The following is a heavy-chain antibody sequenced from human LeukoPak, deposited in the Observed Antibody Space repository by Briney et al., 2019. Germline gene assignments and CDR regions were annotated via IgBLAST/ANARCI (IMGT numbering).Heavy chain of an antibody. J-gene: IGHJ4*02. CDR3: ARDDCSGGSCPIDY. Sequence: PGGSLRLSCAASGFTFSSYAMHWVRQAPGKGLEWVAVISYDGSNKYYADSVKGRFTISRDNSKNTPYLQMSSLRAEDTAVYYCARDDCSGGSCPIDYWGQGTLVTVSS. V-gene: IGHV3-30-3*01. CDR2: ISYDGSNK. D-gene: IGHD2-15*01. CDR1: GFTFSSYA.